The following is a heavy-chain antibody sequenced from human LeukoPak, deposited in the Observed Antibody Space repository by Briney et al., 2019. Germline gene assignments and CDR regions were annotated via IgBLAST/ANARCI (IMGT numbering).Heavy chain of an antibody. CDR2: TFYRSQWYT. J-gene: IGHJ6*03. CDR1: GDSVSSNSAA. V-gene: IGHV6-1*01. CDR3: ARDLAGDNSYHYYMDV. D-gene: IGHD6-19*01. Sequence: SQTLSLTCAISGDSVSSNSAAWNWIRQSPSRGLEWLGRTFYRSQWYTDYAVSVHSRITINPDTSRNQFSLRLNSVTPEDTAVYYCARDLAGDNSYHYYMDVWGKGTTVTVSS.